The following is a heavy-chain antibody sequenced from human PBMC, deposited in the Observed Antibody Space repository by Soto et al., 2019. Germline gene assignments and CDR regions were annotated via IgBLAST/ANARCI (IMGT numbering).Heavy chain of an antibody. Sequence: ASVKVSCTVSGYTLTDLSMHWVRQAPGKGLEWMGGFDPEDGETIYAQKFQGRVTMTEDTSTNTAYMELSSLRPEDTAVYYCATELYNWNRGLAFDIWGQGTMVTVSS. J-gene: IGHJ3*02. D-gene: IGHD1-20*01. CDR1: GYTLTDLS. CDR2: FDPEDGET. V-gene: IGHV1-24*01. CDR3: ATELYNWNRGLAFDI.